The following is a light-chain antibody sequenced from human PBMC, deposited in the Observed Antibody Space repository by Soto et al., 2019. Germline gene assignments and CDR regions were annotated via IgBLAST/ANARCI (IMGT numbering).Light chain of an antibody. J-gene: IGKJ5*01. V-gene: IGKV1-5*03. CDR3: QQYYSTPPT. CDR1: QSISSY. Sequence: DIQMTPSPSTLSASVGDRVTISCRASQSISSYLAWYQQKPGKAPKFLIYQASSLESGVPSRFSGSGSRTEFTLTISSLQPDDVAVYYCQQYYSTPPTFGQGTRLEIK. CDR2: QAS.